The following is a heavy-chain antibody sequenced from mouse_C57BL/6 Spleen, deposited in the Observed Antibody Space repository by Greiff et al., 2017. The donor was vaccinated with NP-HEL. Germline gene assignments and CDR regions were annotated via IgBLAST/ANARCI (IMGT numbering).Heavy chain of an antibody. D-gene: IGHD2-5*01. CDR1: GYAFSSSW. V-gene: IGHV1-82*01. CDR2: IYPGDGDT. CDR3: ARCSNFYYFDY. Sequence: VQLQQSGPELVKPGASVKISCKASGYAFSSSWMNWVKQRPGKGLEWIGRIYPGDGDTNYNGQFKGKATLTADKSSSTAYMQLSSLTSEDSAVYCCARCSNFYYFDYWGQGTTLTVSS. J-gene: IGHJ2*01.